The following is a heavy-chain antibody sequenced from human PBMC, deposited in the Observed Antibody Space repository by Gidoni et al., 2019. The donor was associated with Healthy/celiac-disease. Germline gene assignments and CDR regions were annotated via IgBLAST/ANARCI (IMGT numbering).Heavy chain of an antibody. CDR3: ARGEVTYYYDSSGYYPTLGYFDY. CDR2: ISYDGSNK. D-gene: IGHD3-22*01. J-gene: IGHJ4*02. CDR1: GFTFSSYA. V-gene: IGHV3-30-3*01. Sequence: QVQLVESGGGVVQPGRSLRLSCAASGFTFSSYAMHWVRQAPGKGLEWVAVISYDGSNKYYADSVKGRFTISRDNSKNTLYLQMNSLRAEDTAVYYCARGEVTYYYDSSGYYPTLGYFDYWGQGTLVTVSS.